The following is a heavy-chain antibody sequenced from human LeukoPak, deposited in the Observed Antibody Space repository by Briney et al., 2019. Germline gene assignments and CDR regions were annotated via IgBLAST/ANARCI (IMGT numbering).Heavy chain of an antibody. Sequence: GGSLRLSCAASGFTFSNYAMSWVRQAPGKGLEWVSAISGSGGSTYYADSVKGRFTISRDNSKNTLYLQMNSLRAEDTAVYYCAKVGAYSSSWYPTDYWGQGTLVTVSS. CDR1: GFTFSNYA. CDR3: AKVGAYSSSWYPTDY. CDR2: ISGSGGST. J-gene: IGHJ4*02. V-gene: IGHV3-23*01. D-gene: IGHD6-13*01.